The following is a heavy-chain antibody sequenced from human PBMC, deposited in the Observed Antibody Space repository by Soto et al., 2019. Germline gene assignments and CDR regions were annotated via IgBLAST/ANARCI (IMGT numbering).Heavy chain of an antibody. Sequence: EVQLVESGGGLVQPGGSLRLSCAASGLIFSNYKMHWVRQAPGKGLVWVSRISTDGSITDYADSVKGRFTVSRANAKNTLYMQMNSLRVAVTAVYYCASATNDLHYWGQGTLVTVSS. CDR2: ISTDGSIT. J-gene: IGHJ4*02. V-gene: IGHV3-74*01. CDR3: ASATNDLHY. D-gene: IGHD1-26*01. CDR1: GLIFSNYK.